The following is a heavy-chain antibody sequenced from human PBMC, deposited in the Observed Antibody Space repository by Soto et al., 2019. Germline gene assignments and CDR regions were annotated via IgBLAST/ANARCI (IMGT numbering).Heavy chain of an antibody. J-gene: IGHJ4*02. CDR3: AKESYYYDSSGYYIYYFDY. D-gene: IGHD3-22*01. CDR1: GFTFSSYG. V-gene: IGHV3-30*18. Sequence: GGSLRLSCAASGFTFSSYGMHWVRQAPGKGLEWVAVISYDGSNKYYADSVKGRFTISRDNSKNTLYLQMNSLRAEDTAVYYCAKESYYYDSSGYYIYYFDYWGQGTLVTV. CDR2: ISYDGSNK.